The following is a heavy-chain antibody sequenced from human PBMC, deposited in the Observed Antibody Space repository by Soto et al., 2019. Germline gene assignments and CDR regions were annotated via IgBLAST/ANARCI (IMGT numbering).Heavy chain of an antibody. CDR2: IRYDGGNK. CDR1: GFTFSSYG. J-gene: IGHJ3*02. Sequence: QVQLVESGGGVVQPGRSLRLSCAASGFTFSSYGMHWVRQAPGKGLEWVAVIRYDGGNKYCADSVKGRFTISRDNSKSTLYLQMNSLRAEDTAVYYCTRGGSLGTFDIWGQGTRVTVSS. D-gene: IGHD1-26*01. V-gene: IGHV3-33*01. CDR3: TRGGSLGTFDI.